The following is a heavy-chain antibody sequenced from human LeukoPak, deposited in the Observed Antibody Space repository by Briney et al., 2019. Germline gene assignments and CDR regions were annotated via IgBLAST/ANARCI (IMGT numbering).Heavy chain of an antibody. J-gene: IGHJ4*02. CDR1: GFTVSSNY. CDR2: IYSGGST. Sequence: GGSLRLSCAASGFTVSSNYMNWVRQAPGKGLEWVSVIYSGGSTYYSDSVKGRFTISRDNSKNTVYLQMNNPRVGDTAVYYCARGEVVAARFDFWGQGTLVTVSS. V-gene: IGHV3-53*01. D-gene: IGHD2-15*01. CDR3: ARGEVVAARFDF.